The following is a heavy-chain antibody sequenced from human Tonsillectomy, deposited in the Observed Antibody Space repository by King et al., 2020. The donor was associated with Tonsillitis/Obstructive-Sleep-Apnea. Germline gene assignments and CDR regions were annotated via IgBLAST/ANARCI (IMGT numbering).Heavy chain of an antibody. CDR2: IYYSGST. V-gene: IGHV4-59*08. CDR3: ARHFQISSSWDYYYYMDV. Sequence: QLQESGPGLVKPSETLSLTCTVSGGSISSYYWSWIRQPPGKGLEWIGYIYYSGSTNYNPSLKSRVTISVDTSKNQFSLKLSSVTAADTAVYYCARHFQISSSWDYYYYMDVWGKGTTVTVSS. J-gene: IGHJ6*03. CDR1: GGSISSYY. D-gene: IGHD6-13*01.